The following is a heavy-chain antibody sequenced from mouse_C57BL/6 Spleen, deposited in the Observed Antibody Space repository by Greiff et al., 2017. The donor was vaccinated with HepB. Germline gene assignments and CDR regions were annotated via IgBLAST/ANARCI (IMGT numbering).Heavy chain of an antibody. CDR1: GYTFTDYN. Sequence: EVQLQESGPELVKLGASVKMSCKASGYTFTDYNMHWVKQSHGKSLEWIGYINPNNGGTSYNQKFKGKATLTVNKSSSTAYMELRSLTSEDSAVYYCARERLGRGAMDYWGQGTSVTVSS. CDR2: INPNNGGT. V-gene: IGHV1-22*01. D-gene: IGHD4-1*01. CDR3: ARERLGRGAMDY. J-gene: IGHJ4*01.